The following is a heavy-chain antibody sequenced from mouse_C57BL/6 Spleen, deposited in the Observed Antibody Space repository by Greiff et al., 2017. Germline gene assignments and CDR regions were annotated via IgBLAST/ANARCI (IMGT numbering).Heavy chain of an antibody. Sequence: QVQLQQSGAELVRPGTSVKVSCKASGYAFTNYLIEWVKQRPGQGLEWIGVINPGSGGTNYNEKFKGKATLTADKSSSTAYMQLSSLTSEDSAVYFCARPDDYPYAMDYWGQGTSVTVAS. CDR3: ARPDDYPYAMDY. J-gene: IGHJ4*01. CDR2: INPGSGGT. D-gene: IGHD2-4*01. V-gene: IGHV1-54*01. CDR1: GYAFTNYL.